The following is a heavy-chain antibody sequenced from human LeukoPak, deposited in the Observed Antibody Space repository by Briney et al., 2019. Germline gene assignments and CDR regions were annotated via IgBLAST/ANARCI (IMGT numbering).Heavy chain of an antibody. V-gene: IGHV5-51*01. J-gene: IGHJ4*02. Sequence: GESLKISCKGSGYDFSNYWIGWVRQMPGKGLEWMGIVYPGDSDTRYSPSFQGQVIISADKSISTVYLQWSSLKASDTAMYYCARQAYYYDRTGYGSVDYWGQGTLVTVSS. CDR3: ARQAYYYDRTGYGSVDY. D-gene: IGHD3-22*01. CDR2: VYPGDSDT. CDR1: GYDFSNYW.